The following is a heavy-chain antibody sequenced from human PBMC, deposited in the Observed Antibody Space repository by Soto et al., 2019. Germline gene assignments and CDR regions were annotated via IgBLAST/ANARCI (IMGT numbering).Heavy chain of an antibody. CDR1: GFTFSSYW. D-gene: IGHD2-2*01. CDR2: IKQDGSEK. Sequence: GESLKISCAASGFTFSSYWMSWVRQAPGKGLEWVANIKQDGSEKYYVDSVKGRFTISRDNAKNSLYLQMNSLRAEDTAVYYCARDIGDIVVVPAASYYYYGMDVWGQGTTVTVSS. V-gene: IGHV3-7*01. CDR3: ARDIGDIVVVPAASYYYYGMDV. J-gene: IGHJ6*02.